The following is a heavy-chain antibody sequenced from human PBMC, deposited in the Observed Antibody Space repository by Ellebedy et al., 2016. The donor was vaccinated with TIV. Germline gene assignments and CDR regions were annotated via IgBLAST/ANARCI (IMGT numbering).Heavy chain of an antibody. Sequence: SGPTLVKPTQTLTLTCTFSGFSLSTDGMCVSWIRQPPGKALEWLALLDWHDDKFYIPSLKTRLTISKGTSKNQVVLTMSNVDPADTATYYCARLRAIGDYGLYWGQGTRVTVSS. CDR2: LDWHDDK. J-gene: IGHJ4*02. V-gene: IGHV2-70*01. CDR3: ARLRAIGDYGLY. CDR1: GFSLSTDGMC. D-gene: IGHD4-17*01.